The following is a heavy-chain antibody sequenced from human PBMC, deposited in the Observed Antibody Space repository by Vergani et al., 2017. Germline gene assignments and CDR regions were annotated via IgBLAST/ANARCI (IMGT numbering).Heavy chain of an antibody. CDR3: AGSSASDY. D-gene: IGHD6-6*01. CDR1: GFTFSSYE. Sequence: EVQLVESGGGLVQPGGSLRLSCAASGFTFSSYEMNWVRQAPGKGLEWVSYISSSGSTIYYADSVKGRFTSPRHNAKNSLYLQVNSLRAEDTAVYYWAGSSASDYWGQGTLVTVAA. CDR2: ISSSGSTI. V-gene: IGHV3-48*03. J-gene: IGHJ4*02.